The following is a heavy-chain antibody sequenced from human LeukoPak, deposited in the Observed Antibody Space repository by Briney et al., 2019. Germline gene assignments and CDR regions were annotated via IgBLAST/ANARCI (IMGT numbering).Heavy chain of an antibody. V-gene: IGHV4-39*01. Sequence: SETLSLTCTVSGGSISSSSYYWGWIRQPPGQGLEWIGSIYYSGSTYYNPSLKSRVTISVDTSTNQFSLKLSSVTAADTAVYYCEAGTVPDEDYWGQGTLVTVSS. CDR3: EAGTVPDEDY. J-gene: IGHJ4*02. CDR1: GGSISSSSYY. D-gene: IGHD4-17*01. CDR2: IYYSGST.